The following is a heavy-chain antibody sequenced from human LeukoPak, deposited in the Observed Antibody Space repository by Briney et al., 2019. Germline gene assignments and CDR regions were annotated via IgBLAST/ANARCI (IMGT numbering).Heavy chain of an antibody. CDR1: GSTFSSHT. V-gene: IGHV3-48*04. D-gene: IGHD3-9*01. Sequence: GGSLRLSCAASGSTFSSHTMNWVRQAPGKGLEWISYISNTGSVIYYADSVKGRFTISRDNAKNSLYLQMNSLRAEDTAVYYCARDDDILTGCFDYWGQGTLVTVSS. CDR3: ARDDDILTGCFDY. CDR2: ISNTGSVI. J-gene: IGHJ4*02.